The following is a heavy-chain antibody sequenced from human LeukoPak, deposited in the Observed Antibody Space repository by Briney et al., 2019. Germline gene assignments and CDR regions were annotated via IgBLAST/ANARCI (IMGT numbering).Heavy chain of an antibody. D-gene: IGHD6-19*01. V-gene: IGHV1-69*01. CDR3: ARVKQWLVPIDAFDI. CDR2: IIPIFGTA. CDR1: GGTFSSYA. J-gene: IGHJ3*02. Sequence: SVKVSCKASGGTFSSYAISWVRQAPGQGLEWMGGIIPIFGTANYAQKFQGRVTITPDESTSTAYMELSSLRSEDTAVYYCARVKQWLVPIDAFDIWGQGTMVTVSS.